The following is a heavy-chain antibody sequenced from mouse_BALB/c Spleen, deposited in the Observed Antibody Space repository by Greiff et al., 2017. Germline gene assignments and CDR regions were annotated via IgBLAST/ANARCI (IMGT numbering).Heavy chain of an antibody. D-gene: IGHD1-1*01. V-gene: IGHV1-7*01. Sequence: VQLQQSGAELAKPGASVKMSCKASGYTFTSYWMHWVKQRPGQGLEWIGYINPSTGYTEYNQKFKDKATLTADKSSSTAYMQLSSLTSEDSAVYYCASHYGSSPFDYWGQGTTLTVSS. CDR3: ASHYGSSPFDY. J-gene: IGHJ2*01. CDR1: GYTFTSYW. CDR2: INPSTGYT.